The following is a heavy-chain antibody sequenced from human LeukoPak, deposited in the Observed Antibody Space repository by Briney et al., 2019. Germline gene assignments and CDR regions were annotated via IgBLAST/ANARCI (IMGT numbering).Heavy chain of an antibody. D-gene: IGHD6-19*01. CDR3: ARRSTLYSSGRFYFDY. Sequence: GASVKVSCKASGYTFTSYGITWVRQAPGQGLEWMGWISAHDGTRNYALKHEDRVTMTTDTSTSTAYMELRGLRSDDTAVYYCARRSTLYSSGRFYFDYWGQGTLVTVPS. V-gene: IGHV1-18*01. CDR2: ISAHDGTR. CDR1: GYTFTSYG. J-gene: IGHJ4*02.